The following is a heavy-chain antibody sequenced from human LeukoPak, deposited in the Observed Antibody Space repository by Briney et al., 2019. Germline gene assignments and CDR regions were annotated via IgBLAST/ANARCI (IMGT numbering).Heavy chain of an antibody. CDR2: IYYSGST. J-gene: IGHJ4*02. CDR3: ARRNDYGGCIDY. V-gene: IGHV4-39*01. Sequence: PSETLSLTCTVSGGSISSSSYYWGWIRQPPGKGLEWIGSIYYSGSTYYNPSLKSRVTISVDTSKNQFSLKLSSVTAADTAVYYCARRNDYGGCIDYWGQGTLVTVSS. D-gene: IGHD4-17*01. CDR1: GGSISSSSYY.